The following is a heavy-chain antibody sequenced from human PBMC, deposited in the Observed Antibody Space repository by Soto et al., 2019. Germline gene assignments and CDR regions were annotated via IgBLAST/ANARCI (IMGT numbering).Heavy chain of an antibody. J-gene: IGHJ6*02. V-gene: IGHV4-59*01. CDR3: ARSLRFLEWSTPPYYYGMDV. CDR2: IYYSGST. Sequence: LSLTCTVSGGSISSYYWSWIRQPPGKGLEWIGYIYYSGSTNYNPSLKSRVTISVDTSKNQFSLKLSSVTAADTAVYYCARSLRFLEWSTPPYYYGMDVWGQGTTVTVSS. CDR1: GGSISSYY. D-gene: IGHD3-3*01.